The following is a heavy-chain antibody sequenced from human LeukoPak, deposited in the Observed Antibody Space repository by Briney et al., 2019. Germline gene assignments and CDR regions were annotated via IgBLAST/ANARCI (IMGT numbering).Heavy chain of an antibody. V-gene: IGHV3-15*01. CDR1: GFTLSSYA. D-gene: IGHD6-13*01. Sequence: GGSLRLSCAASGFTLSSYAMSWVRQAPGKGLEWVGRIKSKPDGGTTDYAAPVKGRFTISRDDSKNTLYLQMNNLKTEDTAVYYCTTGWPFDYWGQGTLVTVSS. J-gene: IGHJ4*02. CDR3: TTGWPFDY. CDR2: IKSKPDGGTT.